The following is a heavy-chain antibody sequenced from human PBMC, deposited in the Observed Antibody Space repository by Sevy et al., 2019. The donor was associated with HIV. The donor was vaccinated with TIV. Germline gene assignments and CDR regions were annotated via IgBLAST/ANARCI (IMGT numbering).Heavy chain of an antibody. Sequence: GGSLRLSCAASGFTFSSYGMHWVRQAPGKGLEWVAVIWYDGSNKYYADSVKGRFTISRDNSKNTLYLQMNSLRAEDKSVYYGAREGYYDSSGYYGHDAFDIWGQGTMVTVSS. J-gene: IGHJ3*02. CDR3: AREGYYDSSGYYGHDAFDI. V-gene: IGHV3-33*01. D-gene: IGHD3-22*01. CDR2: IWYDGSNK. CDR1: GFTFSSYG.